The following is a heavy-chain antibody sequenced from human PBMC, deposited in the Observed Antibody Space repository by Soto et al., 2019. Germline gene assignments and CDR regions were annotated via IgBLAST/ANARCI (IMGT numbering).Heavy chain of an antibody. CDR2: IYYSGST. Sequence: SETLSLTCTVSGGSISSSSYYWGWIRQPPGKGLEWIGSIYYSGSTYYNPSLKSRVTISVDTSKNQFSLKLSSVTAADTAVYYCARNYYDSSGSIDYWGQGTLVTVS. CDR1: GGSISSSSYY. V-gene: IGHV4-39*01. J-gene: IGHJ4*02. CDR3: ARNYYDSSGSIDY. D-gene: IGHD3-22*01.